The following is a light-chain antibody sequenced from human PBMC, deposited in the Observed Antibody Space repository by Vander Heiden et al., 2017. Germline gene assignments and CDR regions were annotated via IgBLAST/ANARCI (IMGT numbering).Light chain of an antibody. J-gene: IGLJ2*01. V-gene: IGLV3-21*02. Sequence: SYVLTQPPSGSVAPGQTARITCGGNNIGSKSVHWYQQKPGQAPVLVVYDDSDRPSGIPERFSGSNSGTTATLTISRVEAGDEADYYCQAWDSSSDHVVFGGGTKLTVL. CDR3: QAWDSSSDHVV. CDR2: DDS. CDR1: NIGSKS.